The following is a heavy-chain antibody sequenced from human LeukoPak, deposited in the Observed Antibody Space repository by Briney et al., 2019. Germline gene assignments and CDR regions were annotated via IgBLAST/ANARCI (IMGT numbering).Heavy chain of an antibody. D-gene: IGHD4-17*01. CDR3: AKGLPDYGDYVEAFDI. CDR1: GFTFSSYA. CDR2: ISGSGGST. V-gene: IGHV3-23*01. Sequence: GGSLRLSCAASGFTFSSYAMSWVRQAPGKWLEWVSAISGSGGSTYYADSVKGRFTISRDNSKNTLYLQMNSLRAEDTAVYYCAKGLPDYGDYVEAFDIWGQGTMVAVSS. J-gene: IGHJ3*02.